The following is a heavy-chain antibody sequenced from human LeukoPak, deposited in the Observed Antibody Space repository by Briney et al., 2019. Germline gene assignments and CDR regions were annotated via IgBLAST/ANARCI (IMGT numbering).Heavy chain of an antibody. Sequence: GGSLRLSCAASGFTFSSYGMHWVRQAPGKGLEWVAVISFDGDIKLYGDSVEGRFSISRDNSNNTLFLQMNSLRVEDTAIYYCAKDTSGWGRSWYKFDTTCFDSWGQGNLVTVSS. D-gene: IGHD6-13*01. CDR1: GFTFSSYG. CDR3: AKDTSGWGRSWYKFDTTCFDS. CDR2: ISFDGDIK. V-gene: IGHV3-30*18. J-gene: IGHJ4*02.